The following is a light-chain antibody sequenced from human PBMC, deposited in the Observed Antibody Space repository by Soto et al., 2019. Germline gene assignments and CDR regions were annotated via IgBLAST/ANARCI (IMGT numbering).Light chain of an antibody. CDR1: QSVGSSY. V-gene: IGKV3-20*01. CDR2: WAS. Sequence: EIVWTQSPGTLSLSPGERANLSCRASQSVGSSYLAWYQQKPGQAPRVLIYWASSRATGIPDRFSGSGSGTDFTLTISRLEHEYFAVYYAQQYATSPFTFGPGTKVDIK. CDR3: QQYATSPFT. J-gene: IGKJ3*01.